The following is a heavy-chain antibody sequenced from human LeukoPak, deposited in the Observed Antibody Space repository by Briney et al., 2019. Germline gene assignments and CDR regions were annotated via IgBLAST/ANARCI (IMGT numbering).Heavy chain of an antibody. CDR1: GFTFSGYA. CDR3: AKDQSLYYYYGMDV. CDR2: IFASGSTS. V-gene: IGHV3-NL1*01. J-gene: IGHJ6*02. Sequence: GGSLRLSCAASGFTFSGYAMNWVRQAPGKGLEWVSLIFASGSTSKYADSVKGRFTISRDNSKNTLYLQMNSLRAEDTAVYYCAKDQSLYYYYGMDVWGQGTTVTVSS.